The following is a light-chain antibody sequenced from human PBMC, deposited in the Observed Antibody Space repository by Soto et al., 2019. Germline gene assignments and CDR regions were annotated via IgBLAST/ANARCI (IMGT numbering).Light chain of an antibody. V-gene: IGLV2-8*01. CDR1: SSDIGGYKY. CDR3: SSSAGSNIPYV. Sequence: QSALTQPPSASGSPGQSVIISCTGTSSDIGGYKYVSWYQQRPGRAPKLIISEVSKRPSGVPDRFSGSKSGNTASLTVSGLQAEDEADYYCSSSAGSNIPYVFGTGTKLTV. J-gene: IGLJ1*01. CDR2: EVS.